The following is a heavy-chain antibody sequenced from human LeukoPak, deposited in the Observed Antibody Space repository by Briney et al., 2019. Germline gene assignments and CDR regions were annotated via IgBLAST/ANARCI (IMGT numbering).Heavy chain of an antibody. CDR3: AKGGFSGYDAYYYYYMDV. D-gene: IGHD5-12*01. J-gene: IGHJ6*03. V-gene: IGHV3-30*18. Sequence: GGSLRLSCAASGFTFSSYGMHWVRQAPGKGLEWVAVISYDGSNKYYADSVKGRFTISRDNSKNTLYLQMNSLRAEDTAVYYCAKGGFSGYDAYYYYYMDVWGKGTTVTVSS. CDR1: GFTFSSYG. CDR2: ISYDGSNK.